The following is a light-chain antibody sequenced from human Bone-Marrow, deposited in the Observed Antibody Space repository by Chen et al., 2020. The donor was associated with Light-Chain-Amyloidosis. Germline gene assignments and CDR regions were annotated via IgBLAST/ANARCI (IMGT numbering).Light chain of an antibody. J-gene: IGLJ2*01. CDR3: QSYDSSNQGVV. CDR1: SGRIASNY. CDR2: EDN. Sequence: NFMLTQPHSVSESPGKTVTISCTVRSGRIASNYVQWYQQRPGSAPTTVIFEDNHRPSGVPDRFSGSIDSSSNSASLTISGLKTEDEADYYCQSYDSSNQGVVFGGGTKLTVL. V-gene: IGLV6-57*02.